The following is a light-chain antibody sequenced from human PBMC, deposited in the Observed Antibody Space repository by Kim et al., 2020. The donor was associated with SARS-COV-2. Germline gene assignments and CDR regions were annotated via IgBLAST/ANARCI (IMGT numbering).Light chain of an antibody. J-gene: IGKJ2*01. V-gene: IGKV3-11*01. CDR3: QQRSNWPPENT. CDR2: DAS. CDR1: QSVSSY. Sequence: EIVLTQSPATLSLSPGERVTLSCRASQSVSSYLAWYQQKPGQAPRLLIYDASNRATGIPARFSGSGSGTDFTLTISSLEPEDFAVYYCQQRSNWPPENTFGEGTKLEI.